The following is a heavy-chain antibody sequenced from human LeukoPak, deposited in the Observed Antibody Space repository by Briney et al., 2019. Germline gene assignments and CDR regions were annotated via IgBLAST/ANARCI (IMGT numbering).Heavy chain of an antibody. CDR1: GFTFSSYS. Sequence: PGGSLRLSCAASGFTFSSYSVNWVRQAPGKGLEWVSSISSSSSYIYYADSVKGRFTISRDNAKNSLYLQMNSLRAEDTAVYYCARVRGDLLDFDYWGQGTLVTVSS. D-gene: IGHD3-10*01. V-gene: IGHV3-21*01. CDR3: ARVRGDLLDFDY. J-gene: IGHJ4*02. CDR2: ISSSSSYI.